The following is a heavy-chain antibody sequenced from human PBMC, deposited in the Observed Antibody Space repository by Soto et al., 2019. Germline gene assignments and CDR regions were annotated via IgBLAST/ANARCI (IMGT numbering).Heavy chain of an antibody. J-gene: IGHJ5*02. D-gene: IGHD3-9*01. CDR3: ARGRRYFDWLLTNWFDP. V-gene: IGHV4-59*12. CDR2: TSNSAPT. Sequence: SETLSLTCTVSGGSISSYHWSWIRQSPGKGLEWIGYTSNSAPTIYNPSLKSRVTISADTSKNQFSLRLSSVTAADTAVYYCARGRRYFDWLLTNWFDPWGQGTLVTVSS. CDR1: GGSISSYH.